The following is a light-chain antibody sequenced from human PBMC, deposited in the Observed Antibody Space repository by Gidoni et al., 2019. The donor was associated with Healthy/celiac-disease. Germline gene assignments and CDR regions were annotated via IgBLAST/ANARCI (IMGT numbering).Light chain of an antibody. J-gene: IGKJ2*01. Sequence: DIGLTQSPGTLSLSPGERATLSCRASQSVSSSYVAWYQQKPGQAPRLLIYGASSRATGIPPRFSGSGSGKDFTLTISRLEPEDFAVYYCQQYGSSLYTFGQGTKLEIK. CDR1: QSVSSSY. CDR3: QQYGSSLYT. V-gene: IGKV3-20*01. CDR2: GAS.